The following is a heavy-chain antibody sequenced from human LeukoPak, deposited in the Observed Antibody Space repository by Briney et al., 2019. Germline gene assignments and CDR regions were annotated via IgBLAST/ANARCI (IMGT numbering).Heavy chain of an antibody. CDR3: ARERYCSGGSCYPTEGYYFDY. CDR1: GYTFTSYG. J-gene: IGHJ4*02. Sequence: ASVKVSCKASGYTFTSYGISWVRQAPGQGLEWMGWISAYNGNTNYAQKLQGRVTMTTDTSTSTAYMGLRSLRSDDTAVYYCARERYCSGGSCYPTEGYYFDYWGQGTLVTVSS. CDR2: ISAYNGNT. D-gene: IGHD2-15*01. V-gene: IGHV1-18*01.